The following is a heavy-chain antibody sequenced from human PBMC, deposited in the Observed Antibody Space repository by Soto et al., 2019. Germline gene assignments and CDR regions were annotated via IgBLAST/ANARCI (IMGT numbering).Heavy chain of an antibody. J-gene: IGHJ5*02. V-gene: IGHV1-3*01. D-gene: IGHD2-15*01. CDR1: GYTFTRYT. CDR3: ARGIATGQLDP. CDR2: INPDNGNT. Sequence: QVQLVQSGAEVKKPGASVKISCKASGYTFTRYTMNWVRQATGQRVEWMGWINPDNGNTKASQKFQDRVIITSETSASTAYMDLSSLRSEDTAVYYCARGIATGQLDPWGQGTLVTVSS.